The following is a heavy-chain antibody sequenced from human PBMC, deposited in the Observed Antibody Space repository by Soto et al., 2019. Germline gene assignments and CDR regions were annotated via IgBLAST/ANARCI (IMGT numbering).Heavy chain of an antibody. CDR1: GYTFTRYY. Sequence: SVKVSCKAYGYTFTRYYIHWVRQAPGQGLEWMGIINPSGGSASYAQKFQGRVTMTRDTSTSTLYMEVSSLRSEGTAVYYCARELKAGETTSTYPYWGQGPLASVSS. J-gene: IGHJ4*02. CDR3: ARELKAGETTSTYPY. CDR2: INPSGGSA. D-gene: IGHD1-26*01. V-gene: IGHV1-46*01.